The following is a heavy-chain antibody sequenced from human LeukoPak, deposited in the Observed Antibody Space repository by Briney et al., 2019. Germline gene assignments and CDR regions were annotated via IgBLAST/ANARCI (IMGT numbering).Heavy chain of an antibody. CDR2: IKQDGSEK. D-gene: IGHD2-2*01. J-gene: IGHJ4*02. Sequence: PGGSLRLSCAASGFTFSSYWMSWVRQAPGKGLEWVANIKQDGSEKYYVDSVKGRFTISRDNAKNSLYLQMNSLRAEDTAVYYCARLQPLVIPAAKLGFDYWGQGTLVTVSS. CDR3: ARLQPLVIPAAKLGFDY. CDR1: GFTFSSYW. V-gene: IGHV3-7*01.